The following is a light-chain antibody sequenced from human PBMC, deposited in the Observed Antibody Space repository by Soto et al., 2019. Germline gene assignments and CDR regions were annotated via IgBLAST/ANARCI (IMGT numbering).Light chain of an antibody. J-gene: IGLJ1*01. CDR3: SSYTSSSTPYV. CDR2: DVS. V-gene: IGLV2-14*01. CDR1: SSDVGGYNY. Sequence: GASSDVGGYNYVSWYQQHPGKAPKLMIYDVSNRPSGVSNRFYGSKSGNTASLTISGLQAEDEADYYCSSYTSSSTPYVFGTGTKVTVL.